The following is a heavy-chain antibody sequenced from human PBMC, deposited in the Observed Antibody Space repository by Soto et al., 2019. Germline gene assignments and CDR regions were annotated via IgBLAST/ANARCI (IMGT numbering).Heavy chain of an antibody. CDR2: IYYSGST. CDR3: ARELYGDYPAFDY. V-gene: IGHV4-59*01. CDR1: GGSISSYY. D-gene: IGHD4-17*01. Sequence: SETLSLTCTVSGGSISSYYWSWIRQPPGKGLEWIGYIYYSGSTNYNPSLKSRVTMSVDTSKNQFSLKLSSVTAADTAVYYCARELYGDYPAFDYWGQGTLVTVSS. J-gene: IGHJ4*02.